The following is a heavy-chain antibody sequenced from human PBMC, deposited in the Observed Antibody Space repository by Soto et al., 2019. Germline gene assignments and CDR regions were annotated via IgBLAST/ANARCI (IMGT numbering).Heavy chain of an antibody. CDR1: GGSISSYY. CDR3: ARGAPGTYYYYYMDV. CDR2: IYYSGST. D-gene: IGHD1-1*01. J-gene: IGHJ6*03. V-gene: IGHV4-59*01. Sequence: SETLSLTCTVSGGSISSYYWSWIRQPPGKGLEWIGDIYYSGSTNYNPSLKSRVTISVDTSKNQFSLKLSSVTAADTAVYYCARGAPGTYYYYYMDVWGKGTTVTVSS.